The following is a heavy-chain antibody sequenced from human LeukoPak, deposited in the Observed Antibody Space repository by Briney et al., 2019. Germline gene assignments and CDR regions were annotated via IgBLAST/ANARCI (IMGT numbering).Heavy chain of an antibody. D-gene: IGHD6-19*01. CDR1: GGSISSYY. CDR3: ARSPGSGWYYFDY. CDR2: IYTSGST. J-gene: IGHJ4*02. Sequence: SETLSLTCTVSGGSISSYYWSWIRKPAGKGLEWIGRIYTSGSTNYNPSLKSRVTISVVKSKNQFSLKLSSVTAADTAAYYCARSPGSGWYYFDYWGQGTLVTVSS. V-gene: IGHV4-4*07.